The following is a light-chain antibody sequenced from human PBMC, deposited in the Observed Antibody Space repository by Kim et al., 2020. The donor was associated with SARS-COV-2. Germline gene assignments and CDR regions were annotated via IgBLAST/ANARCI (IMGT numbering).Light chain of an antibody. CDR1: QSISNY. CDR2: AAS. CDR3: QQSHTAPSLT. Sequence: AVGDRVAIACRASQSISNYLNWYQQKPRKAPNLLIYAASSLQGGVPSRFSGSGSGTDFTLTISSLQPEDFATYYCQQSHTAPSLTFGGGTKVDIK. V-gene: IGKV1-39*01. J-gene: IGKJ4*01.